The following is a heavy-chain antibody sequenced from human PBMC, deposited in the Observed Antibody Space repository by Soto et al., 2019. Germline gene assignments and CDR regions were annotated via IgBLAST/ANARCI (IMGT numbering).Heavy chain of an antibody. V-gene: IGHV2-26*02. Sequence: QVTLKESGPVLVRTTETLTLTCTVYGLSLSNPTMGVSWIRQPPGKALEWLAHLFSNDEKSYSTSLENRLTISMDTPKSQVALTMTNMDPMDTGTYYCARIQRHGLTVVDAFDIWGQGTLVSVSS. D-gene: IGHD2-8*01. CDR1: GLSLSNPTMG. CDR2: LFSNDEK. CDR3: ARIQRHGLTVVDAFDI. J-gene: IGHJ3*02.